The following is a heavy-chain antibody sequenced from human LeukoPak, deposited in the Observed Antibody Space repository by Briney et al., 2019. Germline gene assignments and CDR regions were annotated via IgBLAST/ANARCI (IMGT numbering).Heavy chain of an antibody. CDR3: ASRHCSGGGCYFAGADPFDY. V-gene: IGHV3-53*01. J-gene: IGHJ4*02. D-gene: IGHD2-15*01. CDR1: GFTVSSTY. Sequence: GGSLRLSCAASGFTVSSTYMSWVRQAPGKGLEWVSVIYSGGNIYYIDSVKGRFTISRDTSKNTLYLQMNSLRAEDTAVYFCASRHCSGGGCYFAGADPFDYWGQGILVTVSS. CDR2: IYSGGNI.